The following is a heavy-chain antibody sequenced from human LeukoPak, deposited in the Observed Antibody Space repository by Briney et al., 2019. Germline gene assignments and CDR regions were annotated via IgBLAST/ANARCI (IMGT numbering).Heavy chain of an antibody. D-gene: IGHD1-14*01. CDR2: IYYSGST. Sequence: GYIYYSGSTNYNPSLKSRFTISVDTSKNQFSLKLSSVTAADTAVYYCARESLTSTYYFDYWGQGTLVTVSS. J-gene: IGHJ4*02. V-gene: IGHV4-59*01. CDR3: ARESLTSTYYFDY.